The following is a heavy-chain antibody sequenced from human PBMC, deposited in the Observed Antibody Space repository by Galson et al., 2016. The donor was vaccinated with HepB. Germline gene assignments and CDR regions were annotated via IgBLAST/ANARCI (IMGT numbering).Heavy chain of an antibody. Sequence: SLRLSCAASGFTVSNNYMSWVRQAPGKGLEWVSLIYSGGSTYYAASVTGRFTISRDNAKNTLYLQMNSLRDEDTAVYFCARGGGKPGISYGLDVWGQGTTVTVSS. J-gene: IGHJ6*02. CDR3: ARGGGKPGISYGLDV. CDR2: IYSGGST. D-gene: IGHD3-10*01. V-gene: IGHV3-53*01. CDR1: GFTVSNNY.